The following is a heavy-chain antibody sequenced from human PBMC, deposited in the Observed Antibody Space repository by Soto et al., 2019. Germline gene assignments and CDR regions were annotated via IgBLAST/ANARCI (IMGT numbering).Heavy chain of an antibody. V-gene: IGHV6-1*01. J-gene: IGHJ5*02. CDR2: TYYRSKWYN. CDR1: GDSVSSNSAA. D-gene: IGHD6-13*01. Sequence: PSQTLSLTCAISGDSVSSNSAAWNWSRQSPSRGLEWLGRTYYRSKWYNDYAVSVKSRITINPDTSKSQFSLQLNSVTPEDTAVYYCARERAPYSSSWYGWFDPWGQGTLVTVS. CDR3: ARERAPYSSSWYGWFDP.